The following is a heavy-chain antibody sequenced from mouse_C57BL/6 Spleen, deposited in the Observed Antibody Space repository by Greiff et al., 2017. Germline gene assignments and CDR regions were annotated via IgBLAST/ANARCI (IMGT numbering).Heavy chain of an antibody. Sequence: QVQLQQSGAELVRPGASVTLSCKASGYTFTDYEMHWVKQTPVHGLEWIGAIDPETGGTAYNQKFKGKAILTADKSSSTAYMELRSLTSEDSAVYYCTTTFLYFDYWGQGTTLTVSS. CDR1: GYTFTDYE. D-gene: IGHD6-1*01. V-gene: IGHV1-15*01. CDR2: IDPETGGT. J-gene: IGHJ2*01. CDR3: TTTFLYFDY.